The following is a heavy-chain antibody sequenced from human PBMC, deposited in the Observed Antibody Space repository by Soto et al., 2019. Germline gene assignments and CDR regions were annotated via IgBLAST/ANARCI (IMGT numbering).Heavy chain of an antibody. D-gene: IGHD3-10*01. V-gene: IGHV4-30-4*01. Sequence: SETLSLTCTVSGGSINGGGYHWTWIRHTPGKGLEWIGAIYYIGSTYYNPSLKSRIRISVDTSKNQFSLKLSSVTAADTAVYYCARDYSSPSGGMDVWGEGTPVTVSS. CDR1: GGSINGGGYH. CDR2: IYYIGST. CDR3: ARDYSSPSGGMDV. J-gene: IGHJ6*04.